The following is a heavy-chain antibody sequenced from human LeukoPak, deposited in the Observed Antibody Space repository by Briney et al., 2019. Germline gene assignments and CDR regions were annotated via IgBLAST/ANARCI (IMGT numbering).Heavy chain of an antibody. CDR1: GGTFSSYA. CDR2: IIPIFGTA. V-gene: IGHV1-69*05. Sequence: SVKVSCKASGGTFSSYAISWVRQAPGQGLEWMGGIIPIFGTANYAQKFQGRVTITTDESTSTAYMELSSPRSEDTAVYYCARDGWNPFTVTTGYFDYWGQGTLVTVSS. J-gene: IGHJ4*02. D-gene: IGHD4-17*01. CDR3: ARDGWNPFTVTTGYFDY.